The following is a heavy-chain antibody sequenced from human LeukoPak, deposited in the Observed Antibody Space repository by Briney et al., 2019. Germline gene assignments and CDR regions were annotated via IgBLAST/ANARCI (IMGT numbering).Heavy chain of an antibody. CDR1: GYRFTSQY. CDR3: ARGSSMISIDW. V-gene: IGHV1-46*01. CDR2: INPNSGST. D-gene: IGHD3-16*01. Sequence: ALVKVSCKASGYRFTSQYMHWVRQAPGQGLEWMGVINPNSGSTSYAQKFQGRVTMTRDTSTSTVHVELSGLTSEDTAVFYCARGSSMISIDWWGQGTLVTVSS. J-gene: IGHJ4*02.